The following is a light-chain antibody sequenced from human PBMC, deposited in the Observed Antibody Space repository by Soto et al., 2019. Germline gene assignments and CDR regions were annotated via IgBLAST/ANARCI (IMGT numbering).Light chain of an antibody. CDR2: DAS. CDR3: QQRSNWPST. J-gene: IGKJ4*01. CDR1: QSVSSY. V-gene: IGKV3-11*01. Sequence: EIVLTQSPATLSLSPGERATLSCRASQSVSSYLAWYQQKPGQAPRLLIYDASNRATGIPARFSGSGSWTDFTLTISSLEPEDFAVYYCQQRSNWPSTFGGGTKLEIK.